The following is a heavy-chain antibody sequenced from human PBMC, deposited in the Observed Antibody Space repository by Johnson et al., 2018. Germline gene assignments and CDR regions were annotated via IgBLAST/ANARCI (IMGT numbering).Heavy chain of an antibody. CDR1: GFTFSSYG. V-gene: IGHV3-30*18. D-gene: IGHD3-10*01. CDR2: ISYDGSNK. J-gene: IGHJ3*02. Sequence: VQLVESGGGVVQPGRSRRLSCAASGFTFSSYGMHWVRQAPGKGLEWVAVISYDGSNKYYSDSVKGRFTISRDNSKNTLYLQMNSLIAEDTAVYYCANLLTYGSGSYFAFDIWGQGTMVIVSS. CDR3: ANLLTYGSGSYFAFDI.